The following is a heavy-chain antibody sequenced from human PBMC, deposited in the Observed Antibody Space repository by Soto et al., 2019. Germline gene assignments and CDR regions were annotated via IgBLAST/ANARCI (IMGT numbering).Heavy chain of an antibody. CDR1: GGSISGGGFS. Sequence: NPSETLSLTCAVSGGSISGGGFSWSWIRQPPGKGLEWIGYILHTGGTQYNPSLKSRVSMSVDKSKNQFSLHLTSVTAADTAVYCARLQFGEGFDYWGQGALVTVSS. V-gene: IGHV4-30-2*01. J-gene: IGHJ4*02. CDR2: ILHTGGT. CDR3: ARLQFGEGFDY. D-gene: IGHD3-10*01.